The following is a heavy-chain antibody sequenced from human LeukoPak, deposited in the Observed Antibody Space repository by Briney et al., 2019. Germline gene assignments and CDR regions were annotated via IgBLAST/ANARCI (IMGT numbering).Heavy chain of an antibody. D-gene: IGHD6-13*01. Sequence: PGGPLRLSCAASGFTFSDYAMNWVRQAPGKGLEWVSTITSSGYSTSDADSVRGRFTISRDNSKNTLYVEMNSLRAEDTAVYYCAKDFYSGSWSGLFDHWGQGTLVSVSS. V-gene: IGHV3-23*01. CDR1: GFTFSDYA. J-gene: IGHJ4*02. CDR3: AKDFYSGSWSGLFDH. CDR2: ITSSGYST.